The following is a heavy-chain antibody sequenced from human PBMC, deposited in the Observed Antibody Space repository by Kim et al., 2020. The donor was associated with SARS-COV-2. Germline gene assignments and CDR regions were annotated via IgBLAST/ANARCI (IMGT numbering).Heavy chain of an antibody. CDR2: IIPIFGTT. CDR1: GGTFSSYA. V-gene: IGHV1-69*13. Sequence: SVNFSCKASGGTFSSYAISWVRQAPGQGLEWMVMIIPIFGTTKSAQKFQGRVTITADGTTTTGYLELRSLRSQDTAVYYCAMALRGNYFDYWGQGTLVT. CDR3: AMALRGNYFDY. J-gene: IGHJ4*02.